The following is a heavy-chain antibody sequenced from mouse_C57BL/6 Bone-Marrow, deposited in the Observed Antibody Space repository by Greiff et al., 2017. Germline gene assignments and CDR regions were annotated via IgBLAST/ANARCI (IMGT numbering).Heavy chain of an antibody. CDR1: GFTFSDYG. CDR3: GLPWLAY. Sequence: VQLQQSGRGLVKPGGSLKLSCAASGFTFSDYGMHWVRQAPETGLEWVAYISSGSSTIYSADTVKGRFTLSRDNAKITLFLQMTSLRSEDTAMYYCGLPWLAYWGKGTLVTVSA. J-gene: IGHJ3*01. CDR2: ISSGSSTI. V-gene: IGHV5-17*01.